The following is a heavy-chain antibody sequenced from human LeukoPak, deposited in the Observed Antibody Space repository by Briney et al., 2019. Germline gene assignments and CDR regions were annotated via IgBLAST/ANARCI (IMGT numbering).Heavy chain of an antibody. D-gene: IGHD1-14*01. CDR1: GFTFSDYG. J-gene: IGHJ4*02. Sequence: GGSLRLSCVASGFTFSDYGMLWVRQPPSKGLEWVAVISYDGRNEHYADSVKGRFTISRDNSKNTVFLQMNTLRTEDTAVYFCAKDKPIDYWGQGTLVTVSS. V-gene: IGHV3-30*18. CDR3: AKDKPIDY. CDR2: ISYDGRNE.